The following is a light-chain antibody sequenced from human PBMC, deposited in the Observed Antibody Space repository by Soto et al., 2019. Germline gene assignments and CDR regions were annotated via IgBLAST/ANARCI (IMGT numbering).Light chain of an antibody. Sequence: QSVLTQPLSVSGSPGQSVTISCTGTSGDVGGYDFVSWYQQHPGKAPKLMISDVSKRPSGVPDRFSGSKSGNTASLTISGLQAADEADYYCCSYAAALALFGGATKVTVL. CDR1: SGDVGGYDF. V-gene: IGLV2-11*01. J-gene: IGLJ2*01. CDR3: CSYAAALAL. CDR2: DVS.